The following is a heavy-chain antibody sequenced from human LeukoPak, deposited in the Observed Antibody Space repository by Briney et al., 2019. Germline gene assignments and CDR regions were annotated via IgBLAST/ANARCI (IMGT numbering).Heavy chain of an antibody. Sequence: PGGSLRLSCAASGFTVSSNYMSWVRQAPGKGLKWVSVIYSGGSTYYADSVKGRFTISRDNSKNTLYLQMNSLRAEDTAVYYCARENTMSLFDYWGQGTLVTVSS. V-gene: IGHV3-53*01. CDR3: ARENTMSLFDY. D-gene: IGHD3-10*02. CDR2: IYSGGST. J-gene: IGHJ4*02. CDR1: GFTVSSNY.